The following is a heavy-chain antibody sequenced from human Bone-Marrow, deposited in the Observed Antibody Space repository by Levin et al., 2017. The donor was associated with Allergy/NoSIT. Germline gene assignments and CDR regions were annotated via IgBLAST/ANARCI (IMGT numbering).Heavy chain of an antibody. V-gene: IGHV3-53*01. CDR3: AGDGCSSTGCLLD. CDR1: GFTVSNNY. Sequence: GGSLRLSCAASGFTVSNNYMNWVRQAPGKGLEWVSVIYSGGNTYYADSVKGRFTIPRANSKNTLYLQMNSLRAEDTAVYYCAGDGCSSTGCLLDWGRGPLDAVSS. D-gene: IGHD2-2*01. J-gene: IGHJ1*01. CDR2: IYSGGNT.